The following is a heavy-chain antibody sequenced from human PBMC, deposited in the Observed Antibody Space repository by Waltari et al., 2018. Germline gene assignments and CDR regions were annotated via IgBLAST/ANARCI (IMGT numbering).Heavy chain of an antibody. CDR3: ARLSYHIVTGYGWFDP. CDR2: ISYSGST. J-gene: IGHJ5*02. Sequence: QLQLQESGPGLVKPSETLSLTCTVSGGSLSSESYYWGWIRQPPGKGLEWIGIISYSGSTYYNPSLKRRVTISVDTSKNQFSLKLSSVTAADTAVYYCARLSYHIVTGYGWFDPWGLGTLVTVSS. V-gene: IGHV4-39*01. CDR1: GGSLSSESYY. D-gene: IGHD3-9*01.